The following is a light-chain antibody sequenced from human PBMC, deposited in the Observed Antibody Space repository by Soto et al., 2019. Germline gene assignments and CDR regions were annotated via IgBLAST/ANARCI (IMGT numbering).Light chain of an antibody. Sequence: EIVMTQSPATLSVSPGERATLSCRASQGIKDYVAWFQQKPGQAPRLLIYGASTRATAIPDRFSGSGSGTDFTLTISRLEPEDFAVYYCQQYGNSPITFGQGTRLEIK. J-gene: IGKJ5*01. CDR3: QQYGNSPIT. V-gene: IGKV3-20*01. CDR2: GAS. CDR1: QGIKDY.